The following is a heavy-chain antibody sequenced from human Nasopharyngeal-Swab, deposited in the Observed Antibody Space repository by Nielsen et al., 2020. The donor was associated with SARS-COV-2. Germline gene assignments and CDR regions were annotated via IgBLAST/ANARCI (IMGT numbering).Heavy chain of an antibody. D-gene: IGHD3-16*01. Sequence: VRQMPGKGLEWIGYIYYSGSTNYNPSLKSRVTISVDTSKNQFSLKLSSVTAADTAVYYCARAGSFDADDDYWGQGTLVTVSS. J-gene: IGHJ4*02. CDR2: IYYSGST. CDR3: ARAGSFDADDDY. V-gene: IGHV4-59*01.